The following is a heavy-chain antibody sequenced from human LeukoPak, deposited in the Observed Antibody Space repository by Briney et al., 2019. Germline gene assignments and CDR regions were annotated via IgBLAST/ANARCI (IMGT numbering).Heavy chain of an antibody. CDR1: GGSISSSNW. J-gene: IGHJ4*02. D-gene: IGHD3-16*01. Sequence: SETLSLTCAVAGGSISSSNWWSWVRQPPGKGLEWIGEIYHSGSTNYNPSLKSRVTISVDKSKNQFSLKLSSVTAADTAVYYCARVFTALRYFDYWGQGTLVTVSS. V-gene: IGHV4-4*02. CDR2: IYHSGST. CDR3: ARVFTALRYFDY.